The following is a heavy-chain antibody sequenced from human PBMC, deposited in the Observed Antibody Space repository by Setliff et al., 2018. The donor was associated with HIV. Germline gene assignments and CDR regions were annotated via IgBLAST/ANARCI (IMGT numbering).Heavy chain of an antibody. CDR3: ARDRMPMASWVPDK. D-gene: IGHD2-2*01. CDR2: IYTGGRT. Sequence: SETLSLTCTVSDDSISSNYWSWLRQSAGKGLEWVGRIYTGGRTNYNPSLKGRVTMSVDTSKNQFSLNLSSVTAADTAVYYCARDRMPMASWVPDKWGQGTLVTVSS. CDR1: DDSISSNY. J-gene: IGHJ4*02. V-gene: IGHV4-4*07.